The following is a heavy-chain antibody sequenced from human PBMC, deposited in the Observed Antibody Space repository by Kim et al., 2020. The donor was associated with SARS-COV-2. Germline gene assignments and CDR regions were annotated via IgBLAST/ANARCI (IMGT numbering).Heavy chain of an antibody. J-gene: IGHJ4*02. Sequence: AQKFQGRVTMTRDTSISTAYMELGRLGSDDTAVYYCARDHEPYGAIAIDYWGQGTLVTVSS. D-gene: IGHD4-17*01. CDR3: ARDHEPYGAIAIDY. V-gene: IGHV1-2*02.